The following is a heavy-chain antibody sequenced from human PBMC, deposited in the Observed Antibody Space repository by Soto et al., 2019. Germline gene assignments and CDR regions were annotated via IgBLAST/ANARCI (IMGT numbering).Heavy chain of an antibody. Sequence: GGSLRLSCAASRFTFSDYAMSWVRQAPGKGLEWVSAISGSGGSTYYADSVKGRFTISRDNSKNTLYLQMNSLRAEDTAVYYCAKDRGGYMAPSYLDYWGQGTLVTVSS. V-gene: IGHV3-23*01. CDR2: ISGSGGST. J-gene: IGHJ4*02. CDR1: RFTFSDYA. CDR3: AKDRGGYMAPSYLDY. D-gene: IGHD6-13*01.